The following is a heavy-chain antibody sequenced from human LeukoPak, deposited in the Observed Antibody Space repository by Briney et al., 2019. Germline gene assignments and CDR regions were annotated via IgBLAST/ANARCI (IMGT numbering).Heavy chain of an antibody. V-gene: IGHV4-61*01. CDR1: GDSVSSGNYH. CDR2: IYYSGST. Sequence: SETLSLTCTVSGDSVSSGNYHWSWIRQPPGKGLEWIGYIYYSGSTNYNPPLKSRVTISVDTSKNQFSLKLSSVTAADTAVYYCARVLEYYYDSSGYSNWFDPWGQGTLVTVSS. D-gene: IGHD3-22*01. CDR3: ARVLEYYYDSSGYSNWFDP. J-gene: IGHJ5*02.